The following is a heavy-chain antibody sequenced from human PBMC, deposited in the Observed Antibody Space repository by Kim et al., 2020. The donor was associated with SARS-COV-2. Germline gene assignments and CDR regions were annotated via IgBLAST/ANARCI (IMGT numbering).Heavy chain of an antibody. V-gene: IGHV4-59*01. J-gene: IGHJ5*02. D-gene: IGHD3-3*01. CDR3: ARRGYYDFWSGYSYPNWFDP. Sequence: RVTISVDTSKNQFSLKLSSVTAADTAVYYCARRGYYDFWSGYSYPNWFDPWGQGTLVTVSS.